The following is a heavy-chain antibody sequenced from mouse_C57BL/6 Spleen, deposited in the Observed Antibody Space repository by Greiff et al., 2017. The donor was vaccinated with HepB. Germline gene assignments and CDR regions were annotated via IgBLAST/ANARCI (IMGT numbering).Heavy chain of an antibody. Sequence: QVQLQQPGAELVMPGASVKLSCKASGYTFTSYWLHWVKQRPGQGLEWIGEIDPSDSYTNYNHKFTGKSTLTVDTSSSTAYMQLSSLASEDSAVYDCARDYAMDYWGHGTSVAVAS. CDR2: IDPSDSYT. CDR3: ARDYAMDY. CDR1: GYTFTSYW. J-gene: IGHJ4*01. V-gene: IGHV1-69*01.